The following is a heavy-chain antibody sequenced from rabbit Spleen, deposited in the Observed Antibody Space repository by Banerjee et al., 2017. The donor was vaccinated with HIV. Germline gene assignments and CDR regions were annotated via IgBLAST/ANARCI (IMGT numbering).Heavy chain of an antibody. V-gene: IGHV1S45*01. Sequence: QEQLVESGGGLVQPEGSLTLTCKASGFDISTYHMCWVRQAPGKGLEWIACIYGGSSGSTYYASWAKGRFTISKTSSTTVTLQMTSLTVADTATYFCARDAGRGDYIDGVFNLWGPGTLVTVS. CDR2: IYGGSSGST. J-gene: IGHJ4*01. CDR1: GFDISTYH. CDR3: ARDAGRGDYIDGVFNL. D-gene: IGHD8-1*01.